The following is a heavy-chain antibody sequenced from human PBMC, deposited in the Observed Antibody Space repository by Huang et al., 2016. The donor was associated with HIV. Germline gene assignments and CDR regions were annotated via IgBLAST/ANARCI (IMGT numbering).Heavy chain of an antibody. V-gene: IGHV4-34*02. CDR3: ARRYNSRRDY. Sequence: QVQLEQWGAGLLKASETLSLTCAVYGGSFSGYYWNWLRQAPGKGLEWVCEINHSGNTNYNPSLKSRVNMSGNTSKSQSSLYLTSLSAADTGTYFCARRYNSRRDYWGRGTLVTVHS. CDR1: GGSFSGYY. D-gene: IGHD3-22*01. CDR2: INHSGNT. J-gene: IGHJ4*02.